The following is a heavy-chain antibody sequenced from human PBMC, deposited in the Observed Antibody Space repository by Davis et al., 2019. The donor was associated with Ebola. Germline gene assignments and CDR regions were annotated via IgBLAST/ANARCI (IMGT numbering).Heavy chain of an antibody. D-gene: IGHD3-3*01. Sequence: SVKVSCKASGDTFGTNAVIWVRQAPGQGLEWMGELIPLFATPSYSRKFQGRVTITADESTATAYMELSGLGSEDSAIYYCATAENSFGVVLRHYFESWGQGTLVTVSA. CDR1: GDTFGTNA. CDR3: ATAENSFGVVLRHYFES. V-gene: IGHV1-69*13. J-gene: IGHJ4*02. CDR2: LIPLFATP.